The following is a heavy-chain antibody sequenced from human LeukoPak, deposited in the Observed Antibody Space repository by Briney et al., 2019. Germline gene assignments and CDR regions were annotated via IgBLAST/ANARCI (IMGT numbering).Heavy chain of an antibody. CDR2: IWYGGSNK. CDR3: AKDSRQQLAIDY. D-gene: IGHD6-13*01. CDR1: GFTFSSYA. J-gene: IGHJ4*02. Sequence: PGRSLRLSCAASGFTFSSYAMHWVRQAPGKGLEWVAVIWYGGSNKYYADSVKGRFTISRDNSKNTLYLQMNSLRAEDTAVYYCAKDSRQQLAIDYWGQGTLVTVSS. V-gene: IGHV3-30*04.